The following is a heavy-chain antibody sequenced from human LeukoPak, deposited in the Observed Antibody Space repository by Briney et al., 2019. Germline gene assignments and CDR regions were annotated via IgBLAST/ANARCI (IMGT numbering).Heavy chain of an antibody. J-gene: IGHJ4*01. CDR2: IKRNGGET. V-gene: IGHV3-7*01. CDR1: GFTFSSYS. Sequence: GGSLRLSCAASGFTFSSYSMSWVRQAPGKGLEWVSTIKRNGGETYYADSVKGRFTIPRDNAKNTLSLQMNSLRAEDTAVYYCARGGWYFYYVFIDFWGQGTLVTVSS. CDR3: ARGGWYFYYVFIDF. D-gene: IGHD1-26*01.